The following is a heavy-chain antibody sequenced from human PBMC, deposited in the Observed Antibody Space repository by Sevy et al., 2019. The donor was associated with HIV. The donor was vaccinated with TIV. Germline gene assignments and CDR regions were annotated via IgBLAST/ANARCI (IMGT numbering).Heavy chain of an antibody. CDR3: AKDQFGSASSFFDY. V-gene: IGHV3-30*18. D-gene: IGHD3-10*01. J-gene: IGHJ4*02. Sequence: GGSLRLSCAASGFTFSSYGMHWVRQAPGKGLKWVALISYDGSNKYSVDSVKGRFTISRDNSKNTLYLQMNSLRPEDTAVYYCAKDQFGSASSFFDYWGQRTLVTVSS. CDR2: ISYDGSNK. CDR1: GFTFSSYG.